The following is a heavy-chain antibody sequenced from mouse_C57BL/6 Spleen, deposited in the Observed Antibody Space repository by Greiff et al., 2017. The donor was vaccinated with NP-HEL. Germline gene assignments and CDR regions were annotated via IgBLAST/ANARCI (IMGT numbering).Heavy chain of an antibody. Sequence: VQLQQSGAELVRPGSSVKLSCKASGYTFTSYWMDWVKQRPGQGLEWIGNIYPSDSETHYNQKFKDKATLTVDKSSSTAYMQLSSLTSEDSAVYYCARGWVYYYAMDYWGQGTSVTVSS. CDR3: ARGWVYYYAMDY. CDR1: GYTFTSYW. J-gene: IGHJ4*01. V-gene: IGHV1-61*01. CDR2: IYPSDSET. D-gene: IGHD1-1*02.